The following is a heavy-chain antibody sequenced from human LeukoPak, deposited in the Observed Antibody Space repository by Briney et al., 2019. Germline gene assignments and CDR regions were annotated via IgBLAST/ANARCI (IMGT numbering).Heavy chain of an antibody. J-gene: IGHJ4*02. Sequence: GGSLRLSCAASGFTFSSYGMHWVRQAPGKGLEWVALIRYDGSNKYYADSVKGRFTISRDNSKNTLYLQMNSLRAEDTAVYYCAKGWEGRYCSGGSCYVGDYWGQGTLVTVSS. D-gene: IGHD2-15*01. CDR1: GFTFSSYG. CDR3: AKGWEGRYCSGGSCYVGDY. CDR2: IRYDGSNK. V-gene: IGHV3-30*02.